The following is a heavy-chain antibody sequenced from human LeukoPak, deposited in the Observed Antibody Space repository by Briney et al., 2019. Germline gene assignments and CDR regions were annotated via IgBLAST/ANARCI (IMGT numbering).Heavy chain of an antibody. Sequence: GGSLRLSCAASGFTFSDYYMSWIRQAPGKGLEWVSYISSSGSTIYYADSVKGGFTISRDNAKNSLYLQMNSLRAEDTAVYYCARDPAPGSPRYFDYWGQGTLVTVSS. V-gene: IGHV3-11*04. CDR3: ARDPAPGSPRYFDY. J-gene: IGHJ4*02. CDR1: GFTFSDYY. D-gene: IGHD6-13*01. CDR2: ISSSGSTI.